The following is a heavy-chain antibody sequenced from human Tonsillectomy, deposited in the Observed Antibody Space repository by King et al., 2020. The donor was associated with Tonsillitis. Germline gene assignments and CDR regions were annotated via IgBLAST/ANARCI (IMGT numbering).Heavy chain of an antibody. J-gene: IGHJ3*02. V-gene: IGHV4-4*07. CDR1: GGSISSYY. D-gene: IGHD3-22*01. CDR3: ARHRDSSGYYYGAFDI. CDR2: IYTSGST. Sequence: VQLQESGPGLVKPSETLSLTCTVSGGSISSYYWSWIRQPAGKGLEWIGRIYTSGSTNYNPSLKSRVTMSVDTSKNQFSLKLSSVTAADTAVYYCARHRDSSGYYYGAFDIWGQGTMVTVSS.